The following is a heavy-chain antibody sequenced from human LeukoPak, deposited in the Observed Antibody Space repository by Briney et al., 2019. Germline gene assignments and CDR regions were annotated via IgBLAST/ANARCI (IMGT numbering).Heavy chain of an antibody. CDR2: IKQDGSEK. V-gene: IGHV3-7*01. J-gene: IGHJ5*02. D-gene: IGHD3-10*01. CDR1: GFTFSSYW. CDR3: ARDLFHGSGSSWDWFDP. Sequence: PGGSLRLSCAASGFTFSSYWMSWVRQAPGKGLEWVANIKQDGSEKYYVDSVKGRFTISRDNAKNSLYLQMNSLRAEDTAVYYCARDLFHGSGSSWDWFDPWGQGTLVTVSS.